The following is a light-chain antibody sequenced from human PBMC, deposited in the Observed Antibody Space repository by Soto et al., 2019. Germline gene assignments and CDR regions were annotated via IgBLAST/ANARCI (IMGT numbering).Light chain of an antibody. Sequence: QSVLTQPASVSGSPGQSITISCTGTSSDVGAYNYVSWYQQHPGKAPKLMIYDVSNRPSGVSYRFSGSKSGNTASLTISGLQAEDEADYYCSSYATSRDVLFGGGTKLTVL. CDR2: DVS. CDR1: SSDVGAYNY. J-gene: IGLJ2*01. V-gene: IGLV2-14*01. CDR3: SSYATSRDVL.